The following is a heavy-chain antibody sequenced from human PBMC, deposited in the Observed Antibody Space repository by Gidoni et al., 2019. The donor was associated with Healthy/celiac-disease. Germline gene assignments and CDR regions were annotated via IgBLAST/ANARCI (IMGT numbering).Heavy chain of an antibody. J-gene: IGHJ5*02. CDR3: ARGYSSGWYTNWFDP. V-gene: IGHV4-31*03. CDR1: GGSISSGGYY. Sequence: QVQLQESGPGLVKPSQTLSLTCTVSGGSISSGGYYWSWIRQHPGKGLEWIGYIYYSGSTYYNPSLKSRVTISVDTSKNQFSLKLSSVTAADTAVYYCARGYSSGWYTNWFDPWGQGTLVTVSS. D-gene: IGHD6-19*01. CDR2: IYYSGST.